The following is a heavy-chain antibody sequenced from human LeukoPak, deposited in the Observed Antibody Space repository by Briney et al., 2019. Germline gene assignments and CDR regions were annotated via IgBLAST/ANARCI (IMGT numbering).Heavy chain of an antibody. CDR2: ISGSGGST. J-gene: IGHJ6*04. Sequence: PGGSLRLSCAASGFTFSSYAMSWVRQAPGKGLEWVSAISGSGGSTYYADSVKGRFTISRDNAKNSLYLQMNSLRAEDTAVYYCARRVIVVVPAAIGPYYGMDVWGKGTTVTVSS. D-gene: IGHD2-2*02. CDR1: GFTFSSYA. CDR3: ARRVIVVVPAAIGPYYGMDV. V-gene: IGHV3-23*01.